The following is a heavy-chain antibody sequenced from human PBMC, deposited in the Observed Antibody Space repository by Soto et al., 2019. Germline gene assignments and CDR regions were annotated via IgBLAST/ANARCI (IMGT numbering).Heavy chain of an antibody. CDR1: GFTFSSYA. CDR3: AKDLLRFLEWLSYFDY. J-gene: IGHJ4*02. V-gene: IGHV3-23*01. CDR2: ISGSGGST. Sequence: GGSLRLSCAASGFTFSSYAMSWVRQAPGKGLEWVSAISGSGGSTYYADSVKGRFTISRDNSKNTLYLQMNSLRAEDTAVYHCAKDLLRFLEWLSYFDYWGQGTLVTVSS. D-gene: IGHD3-3*01.